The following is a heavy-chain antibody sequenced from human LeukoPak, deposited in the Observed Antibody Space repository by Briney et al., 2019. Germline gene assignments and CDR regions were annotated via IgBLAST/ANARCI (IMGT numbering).Heavy chain of an antibody. J-gene: IGHJ6*03. Sequence: GGSLRLSCAASGFTFSNYAVRWVRLAPGKGLEWVAVISYDGSNKYYADSVKGRFTISRDNSKNTLYLQMNSLRAEDTAVYYCARADPPLIALPYYYYMDVWGKGTTVTVSS. CDR2: ISYDGSNK. CDR1: GFTFSNYA. D-gene: IGHD3-16*01. CDR3: ARADPPLIALPYYYYMDV. V-gene: IGHV3-30-3*01.